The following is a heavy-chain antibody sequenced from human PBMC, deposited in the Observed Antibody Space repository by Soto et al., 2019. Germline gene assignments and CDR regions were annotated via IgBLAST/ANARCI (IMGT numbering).Heavy chain of an antibody. CDR3: ARDPKYYYDSSGYYGGGVFYY. V-gene: IGHV3-48*02. D-gene: IGHD3-22*01. J-gene: IGHJ4*02. CDR1: GFTFSSYS. CDR2: ISSSSSTI. Sequence: GGSLRLSCAASGFTFSSYSMNWVRQAPGKGLEWVSYISSSSSTIYYADSVKGRFTISRDNAKNSLYLQMNSLRDEDTAVYYCARDPKYYYDSSGYYGGGVFYYWGQGTLVTVS.